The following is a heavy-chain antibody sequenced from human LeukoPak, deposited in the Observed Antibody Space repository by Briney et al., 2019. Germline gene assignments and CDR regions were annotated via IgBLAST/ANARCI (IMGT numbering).Heavy chain of an antibody. J-gene: IGHJ4*02. CDR1: GFTFSSYA. D-gene: IGHD4-17*01. CDR3: TTTRGDY. CDR2: ISYDGSNK. V-gene: IGHV3-30*04. Sequence: GGSLRLSCAASGFTFSSYAMHWVRQAPGKGLEWVAVISYDGSNKYYADSVKGRFTISRDNSKNTLYLQMNSLRAEDTAVYWSTTTRGDYWGQGTLVTVSS.